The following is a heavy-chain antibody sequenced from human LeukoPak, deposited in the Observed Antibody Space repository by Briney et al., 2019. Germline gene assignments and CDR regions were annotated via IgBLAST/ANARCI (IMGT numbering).Heavy chain of an antibody. J-gene: IGHJ4*02. CDR1: GFMFSSYW. V-gene: IGHV3-7*01. D-gene: IGHD6-13*01. CDR3: ARSPQQLAPVDY. Sequence: GGSLRLSCAASGFMFSSYWMSWVRQAPGKGLEWVADIKEDGSEKSYADSVKGRFTISRDNSKNTLYLQMNSLRAEDTAVHYCARSPQQLAPVDYWGQGTLVTVSS. CDR2: IKEDGSEK.